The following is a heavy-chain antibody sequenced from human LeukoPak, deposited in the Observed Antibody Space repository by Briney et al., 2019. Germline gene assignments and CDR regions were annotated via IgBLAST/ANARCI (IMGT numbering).Heavy chain of an antibody. V-gene: IGHV4-39*07. CDR3: ARDKRGSGSYPLDY. CDR2: IYYSGST. CDR1: GVSISSSSYY. J-gene: IGHJ4*02. D-gene: IGHD3-10*01. Sequence: SETLSLTCTVSGVSISSSSYYWGWIRQPPGKGLEWIGSIYYSGSTYYNPSLKSRVTISVDTSKNQFSLKLSSVTAADTAVYYCARDKRGSGSYPLDYWGQGTLVTVSS.